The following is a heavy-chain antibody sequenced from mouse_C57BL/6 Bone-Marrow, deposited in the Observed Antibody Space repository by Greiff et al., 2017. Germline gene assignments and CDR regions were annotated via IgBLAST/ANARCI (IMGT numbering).Heavy chain of an antibody. CDR1: GYTFTSYW. J-gene: IGHJ3*01. Sequence: QVQLQQPGAELVRPGSSVKLSCKASGYTFTSYWMDWVKQRPGQGLEWIGNIYPSDSETHYNQKFKDKATLTVDKSASTAYLQLSSLTSEDSAVYYCARSSSYWGQGTLVTGSA. CDR3: ARSSSY. V-gene: IGHV1-61*01. CDR2: IYPSDSET. D-gene: IGHD1-3*01.